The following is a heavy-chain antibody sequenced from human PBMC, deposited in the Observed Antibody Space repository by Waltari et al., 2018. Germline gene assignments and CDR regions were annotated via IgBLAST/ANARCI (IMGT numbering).Heavy chain of an antibody. D-gene: IGHD3-9*01. CDR3: ARVLRYFDWSTKDY. CDR2: IRVRDYGATT. Sequence: EVQLVESGGSFVQPGRSLRLSCTASGFPFGDYGMRWVRQAPGKGLEWVGFIRVRDYGATTEYAASVKGRFTISREDSESIAYLQMNSLKTEDTAVYYCARVLRYFDWSTKDYWGQGTLVTVSS. J-gene: IGHJ4*02. V-gene: IGHV3-49*04. CDR1: GFPFGDYG.